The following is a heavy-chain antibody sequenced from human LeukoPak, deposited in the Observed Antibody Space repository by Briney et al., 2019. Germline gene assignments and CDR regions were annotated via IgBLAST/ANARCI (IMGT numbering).Heavy chain of an antibody. CDR1: GGSISSGGHS. Sequence: SQTLSLTCAVSGGSISSGGHSWSWIRQPPGKGLEWIGYIYNTESTYYNSSLKSRVTISVDTSKNQFSLKLNSVTAADTAVYYCARVSSDGSGWGIDYWGQGTLVTVSP. CDR3: ARVSSDGSGWGIDY. V-gene: IGHV4-30-4*07. J-gene: IGHJ4*02. D-gene: IGHD6-19*01. CDR2: IYNTEST.